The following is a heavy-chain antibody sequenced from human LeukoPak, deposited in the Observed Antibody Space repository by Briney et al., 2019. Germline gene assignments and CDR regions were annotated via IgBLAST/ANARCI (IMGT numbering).Heavy chain of an antibody. CDR3: ARRDTGWNYCDY. D-gene: IGHD6-19*01. J-gene: IGHJ4*02. CDR1: GDSINGHY. V-gene: IGHV4-59*08. Sequence: SETLSLTCTISGDSINGHYWSWIRQPPGKRLEWIGDIHYKGSTNYNLSLKSRVTISVDTSKNHLSLNLTSVLAADTAIYYCARRDTGWNYCDYWGQGILVTLSS. CDR2: IHYKGST.